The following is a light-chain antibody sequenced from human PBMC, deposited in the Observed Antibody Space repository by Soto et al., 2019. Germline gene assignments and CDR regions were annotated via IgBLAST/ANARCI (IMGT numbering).Light chain of an antibody. CDR2: DAS. V-gene: IGKV1-39*01. Sequence: DIQMTQSPSSLSASVGDRVTITCRASQSISSSLHWYQQKPGKAPKLLIYDASSLHRGVPSRFSGSGSGTDFTLTISRLEPEDFATYYCQQSYSTPWTFGQGAKVEIK. CDR3: QQSYSTPWT. J-gene: IGKJ1*01. CDR1: QSISSS.